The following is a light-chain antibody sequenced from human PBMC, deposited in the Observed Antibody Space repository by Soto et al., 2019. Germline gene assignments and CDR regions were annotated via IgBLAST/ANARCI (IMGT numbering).Light chain of an antibody. Sequence: EIVLTQSPATLSLSPGERATLSCRASQSVGSYLAWYQQKPGQAPRLLIFDASNRATGIPARFSGSGSGTDFTLTLSILEPEDFAVYYCQQRSNWPLGTFGQGTKVEIK. V-gene: IGKV3-11*01. CDR2: DAS. CDR3: QQRSNWPLGT. J-gene: IGKJ1*01. CDR1: QSVGSY.